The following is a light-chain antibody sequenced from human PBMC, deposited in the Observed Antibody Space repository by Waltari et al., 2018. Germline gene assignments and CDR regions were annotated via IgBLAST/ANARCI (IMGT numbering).Light chain of an antibody. Sequence: QTVVTQEPSLTVSPGGTVTLPCASSAGPVTSAYYASWFQQKPGQAPRARIINTNSNNFWTPARFSVALRGGKAALTLSGVQPEDDADYYCLLYYGSGRVVGGETKLTVL. CDR2: NTN. V-gene: IGLV7-43*01. J-gene: IGLJ3*02. CDR3: LLYYGSGRV. CDR1: AGPVTSAYY.